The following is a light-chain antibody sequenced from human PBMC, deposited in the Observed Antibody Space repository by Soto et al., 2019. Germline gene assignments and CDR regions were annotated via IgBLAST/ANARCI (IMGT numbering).Light chain of an antibody. CDR3: QQSYSTLST. J-gene: IGKJ5*01. Sequence: IQLTQSPSFLSASAGDRVTITCRPSQWFXSYLVWYQQQPGQAPKVLXDGSSTLQRGGPSRLSGSGSVTDFTLTISSLQPEDFATYYCQQSYSTLSTFGQGTRLEIK. CDR1: QWFXSY. CDR2: GSS. V-gene: IGKV1-39*01.